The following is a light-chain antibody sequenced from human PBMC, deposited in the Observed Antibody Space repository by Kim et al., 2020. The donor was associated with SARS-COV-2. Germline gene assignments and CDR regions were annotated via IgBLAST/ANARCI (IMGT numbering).Light chain of an antibody. J-gene: IGKJ2*01. CDR1: QGISSY. V-gene: IGKV1-9*01. CDR3: QQLNSYPRYT. Sequence: DIQLTQSPSFLSASVGDRVTITCRASQGISSYLAWYQQKPGKAPKLLIYAASTLQSGVPSRFSGSGSGTEFTLTISSLQPEDFATYYCQQLNSYPRYTCGQGTKLEI. CDR2: AAS.